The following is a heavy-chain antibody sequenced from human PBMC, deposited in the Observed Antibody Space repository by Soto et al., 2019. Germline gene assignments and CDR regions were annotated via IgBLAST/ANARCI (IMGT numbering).Heavy chain of an antibody. CDR3: ERPGSRRMDV. CDR1: GGSFSGYY. D-gene: IGHD3-10*01. Sequence: QVQLQQWGAGLLKPSETLSLTCAVYGGSFSGYYWSWIRQPPGKGLEWIGEINHRGSTNYNPSLKSRVTISVDTSKNQFSLKLSSVTAADTAVYYCERPGSRRMDVWGKGTTVTVSS. V-gene: IGHV4-34*01. J-gene: IGHJ6*03. CDR2: INHRGST.